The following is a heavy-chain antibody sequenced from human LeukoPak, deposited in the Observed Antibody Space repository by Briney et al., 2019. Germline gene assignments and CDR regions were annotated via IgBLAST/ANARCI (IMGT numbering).Heavy chain of an antibody. J-gene: IGHJ4*02. CDR3: ARQTFGALYFDS. CDR1: GGSISRGSYY. D-gene: IGHD3-10*01. V-gene: IGHV4-61*02. CDR2: VYDSGST. Sequence: SETLSLTCIVSGGSISRGSYYWNWIRQPAGKGLEWMGRVYDSGSTNYNPSLKSRVTISTDMSKNQFSLKLSSVTAADTAVYYCARQTFGALYFDSWGQGTLVTVSS.